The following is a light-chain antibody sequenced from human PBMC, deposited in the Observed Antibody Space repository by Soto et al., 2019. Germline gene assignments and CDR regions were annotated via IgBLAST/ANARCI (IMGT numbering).Light chain of an antibody. V-gene: IGLV2-14*01. J-gene: IGLJ1*01. Sequence: QSALTQPASVSGSPGQSITISCTGTSSDVGGYNYVSWYQQHPGKAPKLMIHEVSNRPSGVSNRFSGSKSGNTASLTISGLQAEDEADYYCSSYTSSGTDVFGSGTKVTVL. CDR1: SSDVGGYNY. CDR2: EVS. CDR3: SSYTSSGTDV.